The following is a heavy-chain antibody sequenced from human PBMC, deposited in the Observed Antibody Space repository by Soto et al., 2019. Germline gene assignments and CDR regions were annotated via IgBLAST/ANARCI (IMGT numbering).Heavy chain of an antibody. J-gene: IGHJ5*02. D-gene: IGHD3-10*01. Sequence: SETLSLTCTVSGGSISSYYWSWIRQPPGKGLEWIGYIYYSGSTNYNPSLKSRVTISVDTSKNQFSLKLSSVTAADTAVYYCARVCDRMVRGVQKHNWFDPWGQGTLVTV. V-gene: IGHV4-59*01. CDR2: IYYSGST. CDR1: GGSISSYY. CDR3: ARVCDRMVRGVQKHNWFDP.